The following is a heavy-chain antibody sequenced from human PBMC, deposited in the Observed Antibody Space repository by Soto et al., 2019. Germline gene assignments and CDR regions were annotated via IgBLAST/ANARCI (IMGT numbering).Heavy chain of an antibody. V-gene: IGHV4-30-4*01. Sequence: QVQLQESGPGLVKPSQTLSLTCTVSGGSISSGDSCWSWIRQPPDKGLEWIGHIYDGGTTYSNPSLKSRITISXDTSKTQFSXKLSSXXXXXXAVXXXXXXXXXXXXDYWGQGTLVTVSS. CDR3: XXXXXXXXXDY. J-gene: IGHJ4*02. CDR1: GGSISSGDSC. CDR2: IYDGGTT.